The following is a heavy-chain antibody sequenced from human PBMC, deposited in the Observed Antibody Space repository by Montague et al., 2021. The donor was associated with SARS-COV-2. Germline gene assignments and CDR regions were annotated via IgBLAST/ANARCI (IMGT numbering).Heavy chain of an antibody. Sequence: SETLSLTCTVSGGSISSNYWCWIRQPPGKGLEWCGYIFYSGSTNYNTSPHSRVIITVDTSKNQFSLKLSSVTAADTAVYYCAIAIPNPKLLWFGELLYIDYFDYWGQGTLVTVSS. CDR3: AIAIPNPKLLWFGELLYIDYFDY. CDR1: GGSISSNY. V-gene: IGHV4-59*01. J-gene: IGHJ4*02. CDR2: IFYSGST. D-gene: IGHD3-10*01.